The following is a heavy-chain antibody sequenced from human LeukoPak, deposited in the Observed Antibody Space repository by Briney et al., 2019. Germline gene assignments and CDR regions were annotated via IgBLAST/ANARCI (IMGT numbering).Heavy chain of an antibody. J-gene: IGHJ5*02. V-gene: IGHV4-39*01. CDR1: GGSISSSSYY. CDR2: IYYSGST. Sequence: PSETLSLTCTVSGGSISSSSYYWGWIRQPPGKGLEWIGSIYYSGSTYCNPSLKSRVTISVDTSKNQFSLKLSSVTAADTAVYYCAGHNPKGTIFGGRSKGWFDPWGQGTLVTVSS. D-gene: IGHD3-3*01. CDR3: AGHNPKGTIFGGRSKGWFDP.